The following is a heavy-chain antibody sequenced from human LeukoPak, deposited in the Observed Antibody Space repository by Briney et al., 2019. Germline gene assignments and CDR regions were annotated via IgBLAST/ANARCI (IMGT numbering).Heavy chain of an antibody. J-gene: IGHJ3*01. CDR2: LSYGGTNK. V-gene: IGHV3-30-3*01. D-gene: IGHD3-3*01. CDR1: GFTFSDYA. CDR3: ARDRSGYANDAFDF. Sequence: GGSLILSCAASGFTFSDYAMHWVRQAPGKGLEWVAVLSYGGTNKYYADSVKGRFTISRDNSKNTMFLQMNSLRAEDTAVYHCARDRSGYANDAFDFWGQGTMVTVSS.